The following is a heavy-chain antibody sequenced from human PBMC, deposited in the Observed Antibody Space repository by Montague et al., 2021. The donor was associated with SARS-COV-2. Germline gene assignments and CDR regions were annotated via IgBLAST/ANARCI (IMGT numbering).Heavy chain of an antibody. CDR1: GFTFSNYG. D-gene: IGHD6-25*01. CDR2: ISYDGSNK. Sequence: FLSLSCAASGFTFSNYGIHWVRQAPGKGLEWVAVISYDGSNKYYADSVKGRFTISRDNSTNTLYLQMNSLRTEDTAVYYCAKDWWIKIAAPEYFDYWGQGTLVTGSS. V-gene: IGHV3-30*18. J-gene: IGHJ4*02. CDR3: AKDWWIKIAAPEYFDY.